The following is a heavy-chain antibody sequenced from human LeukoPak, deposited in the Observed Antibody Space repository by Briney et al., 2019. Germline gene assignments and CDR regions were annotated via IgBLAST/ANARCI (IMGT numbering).Heavy chain of an antibody. CDR3: ARLRWLLLRNFDY. CDR2: IYYSGTT. D-gene: IGHD3-22*01. Sequence: KSSETLSLTCIVSGGSISHYYWNWIRQPPGKGLEWIGYIYYSGTTNYNPSLKSRVTMSVDTSKNQFSLKLSSVTTADTAVYYCARLRWLLLRNFDYWGQGTLVTVSS. J-gene: IGHJ4*02. V-gene: IGHV4-59*01. CDR1: GGSISHYY.